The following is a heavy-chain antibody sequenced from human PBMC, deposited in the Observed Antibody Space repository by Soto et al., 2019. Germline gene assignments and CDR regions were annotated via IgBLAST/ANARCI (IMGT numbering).Heavy chain of an antibody. D-gene: IGHD6-19*01. CDR1: GGSISTYC. Sequence: LEILSLTCTVSGGSISTYCLSWIRQPPGKRLEWIAYIYYSGSTNYNPSLKSQVNISVDTSKNQFSLKLSSVTSAVSAVYYCARVAGPFDNWGQGTLVTVSS. V-gene: IGHV4-59*01. CDR2: IYYSGST. CDR3: ARVAGPFDN. J-gene: IGHJ4*02.